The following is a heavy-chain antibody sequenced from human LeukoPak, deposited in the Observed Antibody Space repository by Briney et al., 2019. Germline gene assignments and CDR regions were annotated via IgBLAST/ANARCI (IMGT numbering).Heavy chain of an antibody. CDR3: VRGGIQVSGIDEIDY. V-gene: IGHV3-48*01. J-gene: IGHJ4*02. Sequence: GGSLRLSCAASGFTFGSYSMNWVRQAPGKGLEWVSYISSSSSTIYYADSVKGRFTISRENAKNSLYLQMNSLTAGDTAVYYCVRGGIQVSGIDEIDYWGQGTLVTVSS. CDR1: GFTFGSYS. CDR2: ISSSSSTI. D-gene: IGHD6-19*01.